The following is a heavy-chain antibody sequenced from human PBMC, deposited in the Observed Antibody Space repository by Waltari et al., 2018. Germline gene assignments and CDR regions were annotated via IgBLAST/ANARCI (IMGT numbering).Heavy chain of an antibody. Sequence: QVQLQESGPGLVKPSPTLSLPCTASGGSISSGSSYGSWIRQPAGKGLEWIGRIYTRGSTNYNPSLKSRVTISVDTAKTQFSLKLSSVTAADTAVYYCARGARQWKDWYFDLWGRGTLVTVSS. V-gene: IGHV4-61*02. CDR2: IYTRGST. J-gene: IGHJ2*01. CDR1: GGSISSGSSY. CDR3: ARGARQWKDWYFDL. D-gene: IGHD6-19*01.